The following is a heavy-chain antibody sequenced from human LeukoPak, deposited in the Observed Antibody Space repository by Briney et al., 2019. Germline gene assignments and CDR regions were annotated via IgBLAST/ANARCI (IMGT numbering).Heavy chain of an antibody. D-gene: IGHD6-19*01. J-gene: IGHJ6*02. CDR2: ISSSSSTI. CDR1: GFTFSSYS. Sequence: PGGSLRLSCAASGFTFSSYSMNWVRQAPGKGLEWVSYISSSSSTIYYADSVKGRFTISRDNAKNSLYLQMNSLRAEDTAVYYCARDPGYSSKEAYYYGMDVWGQGTTVTVSS. CDR3: ARDPGYSSKEAYYYGMDV. V-gene: IGHV3-48*04.